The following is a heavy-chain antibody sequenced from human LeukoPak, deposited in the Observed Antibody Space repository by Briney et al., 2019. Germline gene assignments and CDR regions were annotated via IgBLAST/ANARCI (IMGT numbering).Heavy chain of an antibody. D-gene: IGHD2-8*01. V-gene: IGHV1-69*02. CDR3: ARALDCTNGVCFGDDAFDI. CDR1: GGTSSSYT. CDR2: INPIDGVE. Sequence: SVTVSCKASGGTSSSYTISWVRQAPGQGLEWMGRINPIDGVENYAQKFQGIVTITADKLTSTAYMELSSLRSEDTALYYCARALDCTNGVCFGDDAFDIWGQGTMVTVSS. J-gene: IGHJ3*02.